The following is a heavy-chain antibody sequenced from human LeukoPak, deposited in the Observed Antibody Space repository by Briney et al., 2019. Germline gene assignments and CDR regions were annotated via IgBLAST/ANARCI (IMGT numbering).Heavy chain of an antibody. CDR1: GFSFSSYA. D-gene: IGHD3-10*01. Sequence: GESLRLSCAASGFSFSSYAMHWVRQAPGKGLEWVSSISGRGISTYHIDSVKGRFTISRDNSKNTLYLQMNILRAEDTAVYYCAIGGTMVRGVQYWGQGTLVTVSS. V-gene: IGHV3-23*01. J-gene: IGHJ4*02. CDR3: AIGGTMVRGVQY. CDR2: ISGRGIST.